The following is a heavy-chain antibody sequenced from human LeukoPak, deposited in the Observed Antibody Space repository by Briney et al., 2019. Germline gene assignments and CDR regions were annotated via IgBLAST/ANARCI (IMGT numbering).Heavy chain of an antibody. CDR2: IYAVGDT. CDR1: GFIVDSNY. V-gene: IGHV3-66*02. CDR3: ARGGGYFGIDY. J-gene: IGHJ4*02. Sequence: GGSLRLSCVASGFIVDSNYMNWVRQAPGKGXEWVSVIYAVGDTYYADSVKGRFTISRDNPKNTLYLQMNSLRPEDTAVYYCARGGGYFGIDYWGRGTLVTVSS. D-gene: IGHD3-10*01.